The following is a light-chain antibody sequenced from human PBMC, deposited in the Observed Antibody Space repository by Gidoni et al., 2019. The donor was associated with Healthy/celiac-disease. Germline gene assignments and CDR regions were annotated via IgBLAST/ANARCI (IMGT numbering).Light chain of an antibody. Sequence: QSLLTQPPSASGTPGQRVTISCSGSSSNIGSNTVNWYQQLPGTAPKLLIYSNNQRPSGVPDRFSGSKAGTSASLAISGPQSEDEADYYCAAWDDSLNGPVFGGGTKLTVL. CDR1: SSNIGSNT. CDR2: SNN. V-gene: IGLV1-44*01. CDR3: AAWDDSLNGPV. J-gene: IGLJ2*01.